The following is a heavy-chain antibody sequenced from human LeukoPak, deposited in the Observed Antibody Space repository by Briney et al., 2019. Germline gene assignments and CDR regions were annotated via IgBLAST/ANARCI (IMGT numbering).Heavy chain of an antibody. Sequence: PSETLSLTCAVYGGSFSGYYWSWIRQPPGKGLEWIGEINHSGSTNYNPSLKSRVTISVDTSKNQFSLKLSSVTAADTAVYYCARDLGYCSGGSCPHLWGRGTLVTVSS. CDR1: GGSFSGYY. J-gene: IGHJ2*01. CDR3: ARDLGYCSGGSCPHL. D-gene: IGHD2-15*01. CDR2: INHSGST. V-gene: IGHV4-34*01.